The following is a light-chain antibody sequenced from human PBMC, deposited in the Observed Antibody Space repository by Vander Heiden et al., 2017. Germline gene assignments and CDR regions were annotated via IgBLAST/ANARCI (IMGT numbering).Light chain of an antibody. V-gene: IGLV2-14*03. CDR1: SSDVGAFNF. Sequence: QSALTPPAPVAGSPGQSITISCTGTSSDVGAFNFVSWHQQHPGKAPKLMIYDVSDRPSGVSNRFSGSKSGNTASLTISGLQAEDEADYYCSSYASSITLVFGGGTKLTVL. CDR2: DVS. J-gene: IGLJ3*02. CDR3: SSYASSITLV.